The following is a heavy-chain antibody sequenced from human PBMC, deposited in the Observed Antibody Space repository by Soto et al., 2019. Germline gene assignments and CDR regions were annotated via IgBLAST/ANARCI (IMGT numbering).Heavy chain of an antibody. D-gene: IGHD1-26*01. CDR2: ISYSGST. V-gene: IGHV4-31*03. CDR3: ARAAPTAAVDY. J-gene: IGHJ4*02. Sequence: QVQLQESGPGLVKTSQTLSLTCTVSGDSISRGNYWSWIRQHPGKSLQWIGYISYSGSTYYNPSLKSRVSISADTSKSQFSLKLTSVTAADTAVYYCARAAPTAAVDYWGQGSLVTVSS. CDR1: GDSISRGNY.